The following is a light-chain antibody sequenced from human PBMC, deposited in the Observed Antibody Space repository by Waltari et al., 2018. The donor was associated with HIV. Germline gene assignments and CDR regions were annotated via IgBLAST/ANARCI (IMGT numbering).Light chain of an antibody. J-gene: IGLJ3*02. CDR1: ALPKQS. CDR2: KDS. Sequence: SYELTPPPSVSVSPGKTARITCSGDALPKQSAYCYQQKPGQAPVLVIDKDSGRPSGTPERFSGSSSGTTVTLTISGVQAEDEADYYCQSADSSGTYPWVFGGGTKLTVL. V-gene: IGLV3-25*03. CDR3: QSADSSGTYPWV.